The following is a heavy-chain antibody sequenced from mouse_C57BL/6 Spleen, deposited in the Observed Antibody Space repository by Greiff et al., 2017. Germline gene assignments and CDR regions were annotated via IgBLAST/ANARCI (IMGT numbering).Heavy chain of an antibody. CDR3: DREEPYDGYALDY. J-gene: IGHJ2*01. D-gene: IGHD2-2*01. CDR1: GYTFTNTY. V-gene: IGHV14-3*01. Sequence: VQVVESVAELVKPGASVKLSCTASGYTFTNTYMHWVKQRPEQGLEWIGEIDPANGNTKYTPKFQGKATVTLDTASNTAYLQLSSLTSEDTALYYCDREEPYDGYALDYWGQGTTLTVSS. CDR2: IDPANGNT.